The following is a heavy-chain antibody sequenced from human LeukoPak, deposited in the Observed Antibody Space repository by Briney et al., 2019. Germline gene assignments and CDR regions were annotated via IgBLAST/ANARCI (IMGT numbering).Heavy chain of an antibody. CDR3: ARTSIAAAGTVFDY. V-gene: IGHV3-21*01. CDR1: GFTLSYSW. CDR2: ISSSSSYI. D-gene: IGHD6-13*01. J-gene: IGHJ4*02. Sequence: GGSLRLSCAASGFTLSYSWMHWVRQAPGKGLEWVSSISSSSSYIYYADSVKGRFTISRDNAKNSLYLQMNSLRAEDTAVYYCARTSIAAAGTVFDYWGQGTLVTVSS.